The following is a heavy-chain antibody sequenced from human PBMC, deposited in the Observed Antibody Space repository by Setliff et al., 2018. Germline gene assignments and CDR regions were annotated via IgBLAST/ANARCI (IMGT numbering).Heavy chain of an antibody. D-gene: IGHD1-26*01. J-gene: IGHJ3*02. CDR2: IGPSGAT. Sequence: GVLKISCAASGFTFSTYDLHWVRQVPGKGLEWVSSIGPSGATFYTGSVKGRFTISRENAKNSLYLQMNSLRAGDTAVYYCARESAPHGVRGVGGFDIWGQGTMVTVSS. CDR1: GFTFSTYD. CDR3: ARESAPHGVRGVGGFDI. V-gene: IGHV3-13*01.